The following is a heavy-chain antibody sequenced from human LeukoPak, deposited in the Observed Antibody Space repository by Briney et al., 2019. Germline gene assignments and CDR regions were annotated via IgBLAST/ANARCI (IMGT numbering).Heavy chain of an antibody. CDR2: ISSSSTYI. CDR3: ARVYGDYALDF. D-gene: IGHD4-17*01. V-gene: IGHV3-21*01. Sequence: GGSLRLSCAASEFTLSTYAMNWVRQAPGKGLEWVSSISSSSTYIDYADSVKGRFTISRHNARNSLYLQMNSLRAEDTAVYYCARVYGDYALDFWGQGTLVTVSS. J-gene: IGHJ4*02. CDR1: EFTLSTYA.